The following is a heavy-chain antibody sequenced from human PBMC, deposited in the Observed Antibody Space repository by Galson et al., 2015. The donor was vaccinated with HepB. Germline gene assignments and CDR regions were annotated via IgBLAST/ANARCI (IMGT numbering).Heavy chain of an antibody. J-gene: IGHJ4*02. Sequence: ETLSLTCTVSGGSISSYYWSWVRQPPGRGLEWIGYIYFRGSGSTNYSPSLKSRVTISLDTSKNQFSLKLNSVTAADTAVYYCARVSELWFGEDWGQGTLVTVSS. CDR3: ARVSELWFGED. CDR2: IYFRGSGST. CDR1: GGSISSYY. V-gene: IGHV4-59*01. D-gene: IGHD3-10*01.